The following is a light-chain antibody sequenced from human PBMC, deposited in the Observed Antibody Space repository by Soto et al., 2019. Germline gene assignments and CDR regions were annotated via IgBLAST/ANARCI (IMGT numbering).Light chain of an antibody. CDR2: DVS. CDR1: SSDVGGYNF. Sequence: QSALTQPRSVSGSPGQSVTIPCTGASSDVGGYNFVSWYQQHPGKAPKPMIYDVSKRPPGVPDRFSGSKSGNTASLTISGLQAEDEADYHCCSSVARYVVFGGGTKLTVL. V-gene: IGLV2-11*01. CDR3: CSSVARYVV. J-gene: IGLJ2*01.